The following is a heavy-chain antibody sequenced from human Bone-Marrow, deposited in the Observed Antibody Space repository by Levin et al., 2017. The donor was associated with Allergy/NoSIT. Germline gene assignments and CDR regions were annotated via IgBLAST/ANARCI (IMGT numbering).Heavy chain of an antibody. V-gene: IGHV3-30-3*01. Sequence: GESLKISCAASGFTFSRHAMHWVRQAPGKGLEWVAVISYDGSNKNYADSVKGRFTISRDNSKNTLYLQMSSLRGEDTAVYYCARDWYDFEVDPWGQGTLVTVSS. J-gene: IGHJ5*02. CDR1: GFTFSRHA. D-gene: IGHD3-3*01. CDR2: ISYDGSNK. CDR3: ARDWYDFEVDP.